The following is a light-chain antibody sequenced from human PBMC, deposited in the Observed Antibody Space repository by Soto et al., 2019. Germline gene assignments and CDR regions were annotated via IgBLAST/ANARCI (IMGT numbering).Light chain of an antibody. J-gene: IGKJ2*01. CDR3: QQSYTTPRT. CDR1: LSISSD. Sequence: DIQMTQSPSSLSASVGDRVTITCRASLSISSDLNWYQQKPGKAAKVLIFGASSLQSGVPSRFSGSGSGTDFTLTISSLQPEDSANYYCQQSYTTPRTFGQGTKLEIK. CDR2: GAS. V-gene: IGKV1-39*01.